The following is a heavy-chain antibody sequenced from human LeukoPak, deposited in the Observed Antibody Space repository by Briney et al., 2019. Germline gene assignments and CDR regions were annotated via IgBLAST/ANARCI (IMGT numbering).Heavy chain of an antibody. V-gene: IGHV4-4*07. CDR1: GGSINRYY. J-gene: IGHJ4*02. CDR2: IHTSGST. CDR3: ATWSGDYSFDF. D-gene: IGHD3-3*01. Sequence: SETLSLTCTVSGGSINRYYWSWIRQPAGKGLEWIGRIHTSGSTNSNPSLKSRVTMSVDTSKNQFSLRLSSVTAADTAVYYCATWSGDYSFDFWGQGTLVTVSS.